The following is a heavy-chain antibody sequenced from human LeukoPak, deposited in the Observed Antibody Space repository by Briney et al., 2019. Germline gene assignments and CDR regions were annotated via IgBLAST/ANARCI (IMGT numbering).Heavy chain of an antibody. CDR1: GFTFGKYW. V-gene: IGHV3-30-3*01. D-gene: IGHD5-18*01. J-gene: IGHJ4*02. CDR2: ISYDGSNK. Sequence: GGSLRLSCVASGFTFGKYWMSWVRQAPGKGLEWVAVISYDGSNKYYADSVKGRFTISRDNSKNTLYLQMNSLRAEDTAVYYCARAVDTAMAGPFDYWGQGTLVTVSS. CDR3: ARAVDTAMAGPFDY.